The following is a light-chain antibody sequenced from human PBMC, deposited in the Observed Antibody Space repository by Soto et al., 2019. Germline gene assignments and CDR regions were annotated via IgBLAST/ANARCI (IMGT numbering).Light chain of an antibody. V-gene: IGKV1-27*01. J-gene: IGKJ4*01. CDR1: QGISNY. CDR3: QKYNSAPLT. Sequence: IHMTHSPSSLSVSLGDRVAITCRAIQGISNYLAWYQQKPGKVPKLLIYAASTVQSGVPSRFSGSGSGTDFTLTISSLQPEDVATYYCQKYNSAPLTFGGGTKVDI. CDR2: AAS.